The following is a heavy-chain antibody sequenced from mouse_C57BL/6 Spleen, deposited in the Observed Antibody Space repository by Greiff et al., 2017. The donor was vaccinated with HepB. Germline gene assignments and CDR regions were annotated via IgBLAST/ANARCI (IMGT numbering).Heavy chain of an antibody. CDR3: AGDSSGYGDYAMDY. V-gene: IGHV1-55*01. Sequence: QVQLQQPGAELVKPGASVKMSCKASGYTFTSYWITWVKQRPGQGLEWIGDIYPGSGSTNYNEKFKSKATLTVDTSSSTAYMQLSSLTSEDSAVYYCAGDSSGYGDYAMDYWGQGTSVTVSS. CDR1: GYTFTSYW. D-gene: IGHD3-2*02. J-gene: IGHJ4*01. CDR2: IYPGSGST.